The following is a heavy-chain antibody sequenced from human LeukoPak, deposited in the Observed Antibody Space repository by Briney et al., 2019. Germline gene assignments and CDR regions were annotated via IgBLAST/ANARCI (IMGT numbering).Heavy chain of an antibody. CDR2: IYNNGGT. CDR3: VSQVAGSMSQN. J-gene: IGHJ4*02. V-gene: IGHV4-59*01. CDR1: GDSMTNYY. Sequence: PSETLSLTCTVSGDSMTNYYWNWIRQPPGKGLEWIGFIYNNGGTSYNPSLKSRITISIDTSKNQFSLTLFSVTAADAAVYYCVSQVAGSMSQNWGLGTLVTVSS. D-gene: IGHD6-19*01.